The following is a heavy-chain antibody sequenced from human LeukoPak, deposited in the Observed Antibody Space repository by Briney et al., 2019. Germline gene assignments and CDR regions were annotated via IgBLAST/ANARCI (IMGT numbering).Heavy chain of an antibody. CDR3: ARNWNGYDYNFGDAFDI. V-gene: IGHV4-4*07. D-gene: IGHD5-24*01. Sequence: SETLSLTCTVSGGSISSNYWSWIRQPAGKGLEWIGRIYTSGRANYNPSLKSRVTMSVDTSKNQFSLELSSVTAADTAVYYCARNWNGYDYNFGDAFDIWGQGTMVTVSS. CDR1: GGSISSNY. CDR2: IYTSGRA. J-gene: IGHJ3*02.